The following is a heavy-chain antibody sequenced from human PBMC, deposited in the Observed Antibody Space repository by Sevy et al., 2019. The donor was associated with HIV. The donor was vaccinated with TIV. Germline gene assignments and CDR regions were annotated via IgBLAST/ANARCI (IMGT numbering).Heavy chain of an antibody. CDR1: EFSLSTIGVA. Sequence: SGPTLVKPTQPLTLTCTFSEFSLSTIGVAVGWIRQPPGRALEWLALIYWDDHKVYSPSLKSRLTITKDTSKNQVVLTLTNVNPVDKDTDSCAHRQPLYRGSRLGYFDYWGQGILVTVSS. CDR3: AHRQPLYRGSRLGYFDY. CDR2: IYWDDHK. D-gene: IGHD3-16*02. J-gene: IGHJ4*02. V-gene: IGHV2-5*02.